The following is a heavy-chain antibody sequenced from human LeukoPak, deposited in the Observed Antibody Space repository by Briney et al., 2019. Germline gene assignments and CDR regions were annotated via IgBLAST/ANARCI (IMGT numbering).Heavy chain of an antibody. CDR1: GYTFTGYY. D-gene: IGHD4-23*01. CDR2: INPNSGGT. Sequence: VASVKVSCKASGYTFTGYYMHWVRQAPGQGLEWMGWINPNSGGTNYAQKFQGRVTMTRDTSISTAYMELSRLRSDDTAVYYCARMATMTTVVIEDAFDIWGQGTMVTVSS. V-gene: IGHV1-2*02. CDR3: ARMATMTTVVIEDAFDI. J-gene: IGHJ3*02.